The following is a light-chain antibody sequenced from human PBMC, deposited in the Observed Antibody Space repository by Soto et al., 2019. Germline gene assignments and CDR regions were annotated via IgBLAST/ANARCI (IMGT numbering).Light chain of an antibody. J-gene: IGKJ4*01. V-gene: IGKV3-20*01. CDR3: QQYGSSPLLT. Sequence: EIVLTQSPGTLSLSLGERATLSCRASQSVSSSYLAWYQQKPGQAPRLLIYGESSRATGIPDRFSGSGSGTDFTLTISRLEPEDFAVYYCQQYGSSPLLTFGGGTNVDIK. CDR1: QSVSSSY. CDR2: GES.